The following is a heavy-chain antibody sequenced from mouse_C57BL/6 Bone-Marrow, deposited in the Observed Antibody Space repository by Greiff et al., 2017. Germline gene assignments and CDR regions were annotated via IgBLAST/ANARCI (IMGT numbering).Heavy chain of an antibody. V-gene: IGHV14-4*01. CDR2: IDPEIGDT. Sequence: EVQLQQSGAELVRPGASVKLSCTASGFNIKDDYIHWVKQRPEQGLEWIGWIDPEIGDTEYASQFQGKPTKTSDTSSTTAYLQLSSLTSEDTAVYYCSSFDGNYFDFWGQGTPRTVAS. CDR1: GFNIKDDY. CDR3: SSFDGNYFDF. D-gene: IGHD2-3*01. J-gene: IGHJ2*01.